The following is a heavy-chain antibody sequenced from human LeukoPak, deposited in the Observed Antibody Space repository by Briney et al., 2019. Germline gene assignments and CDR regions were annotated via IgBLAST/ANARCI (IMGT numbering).Heavy chain of an antibody. D-gene: IGHD3-22*01. CDR3: ARALVWDYYDSSGRRDWFDP. CDR1: CGFISSGSYY. Sequence: SQTLSLTCTVSCGFISSGSYYWSWIRQPAGNGLEWIGRIYTTGSTNYNPSLKSRVTISVDTSKDQFSLKLSSVTAADTAVYYCARALVWDYYDSSGRRDWFDPWGQGTLVTVSS. J-gene: IGHJ5*02. V-gene: IGHV4-61*02. CDR2: IYTTGST.